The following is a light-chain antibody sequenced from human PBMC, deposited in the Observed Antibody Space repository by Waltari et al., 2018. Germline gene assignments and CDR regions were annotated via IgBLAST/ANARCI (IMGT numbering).Light chain of an antibody. Sequence: DIVMTKFPDSLAVSLGERATINCKSSQSVLYRSNTMEYLAWYQQKPGQPARLLIYWAATRESGVPDRFSGSGSGTDFTLTISSLQAEDVEVYYCQQYCTTPTFGQGTKVEIK. CDR1: QSVLYRSNTMEY. J-gene: IGKJ1*01. CDR3: QQYCTTPT. V-gene: IGKV4-1*01. CDR2: WAA.